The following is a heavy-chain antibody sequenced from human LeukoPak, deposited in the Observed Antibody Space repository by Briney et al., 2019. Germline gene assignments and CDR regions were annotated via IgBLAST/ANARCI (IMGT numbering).Heavy chain of an antibody. Sequence: SETLSLTCNASGDSITSGGFYWAWIRQSPGQGLEWIGNVYYSGSYQYNPSLRGRVSISMDMAKNQFTLNLTSVNFTDTAIYYCARRNYAAVFDPWGQGTLVTVSS. CDR3: ARRNYAAVFDP. CDR2: VYYSGSY. CDR1: GDSITSGGFY. V-gene: IGHV4-39*01. J-gene: IGHJ5*02. D-gene: IGHD2-2*01.